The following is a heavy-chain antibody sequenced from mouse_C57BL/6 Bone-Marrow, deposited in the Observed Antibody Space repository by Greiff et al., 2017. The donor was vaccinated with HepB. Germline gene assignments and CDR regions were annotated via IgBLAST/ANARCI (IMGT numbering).Heavy chain of an antibody. D-gene: IGHD1-1*01. J-gene: IGHJ2*01. CDR2: IRNKDTGYTT. Sequence: EVQLVESGGGLVQPGGSLSLSCAASGFTFTDYYMNWVRQPPGKALEWLGFIRNKDTGYTTEYSASVKGRFTISTDNSQSILYLHMNALRAEDSAPYSCATSADSRYLDYWGQGTTLTVSS. CDR1: GFTFTDYY. CDR3: ATSADSRYLDY. V-gene: IGHV7-3*01.